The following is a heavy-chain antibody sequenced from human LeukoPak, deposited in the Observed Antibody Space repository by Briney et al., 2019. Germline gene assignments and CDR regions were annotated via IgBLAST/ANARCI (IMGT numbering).Heavy chain of an antibody. D-gene: IGHD3-3*01. J-gene: IGHJ4*02. CDR3: ARRYDFWSGRYTIGFDY. CDR1: GFTFSSYW. Sequence: GGSLRLSCAASGFTFSSYWMSWVRQAPGKGLEWVANIKQDGSEKYYVDSVKGLFTFSRDNAKNSLYLQMNSLRAEDTAVYYCARRYDFWSGRYTIGFDYWGQGTLVTVSS. CDR2: IKQDGSEK. V-gene: IGHV3-7*01.